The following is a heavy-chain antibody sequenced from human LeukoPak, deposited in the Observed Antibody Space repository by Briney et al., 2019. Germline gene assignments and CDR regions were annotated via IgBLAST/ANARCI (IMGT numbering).Heavy chain of an antibody. V-gene: IGHV3-21*01. Sequence: GGSLRLSCAASGFTLSNYWMQWVRQAPGKGLEWVSFISSSSSYIYYADSVKGRFTISRDNAKNSLYLQMNSLRAEDTAVYYCARGTMFPYYFDYWGQGSLVTVSS. CDR3: ARGTMFPYYFDY. CDR1: GFTLSNYW. D-gene: IGHD3-10*02. J-gene: IGHJ4*02. CDR2: ISSSSSYI.